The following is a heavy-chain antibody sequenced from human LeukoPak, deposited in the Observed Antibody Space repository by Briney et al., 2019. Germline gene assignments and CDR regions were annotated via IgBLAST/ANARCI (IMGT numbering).Heavy chain of an antibody. Sequence: PSETLSLTCAVYGGSFSGYYWSWIRQPPGKGLEWIGEINHSGSTNYNPSLKSRVTISVDTSKNQFSLKLSSVTAADTAVYYCARDCERGYSGYDPGCFDYWGQGTLVTVSS. V-gene: IGHV4-34*01. J-gene: IGHJ4*02. CDR2: INHSGST. CDR1: GGSFSGYY. CDR3: ARDCERGYSGYDPGCFDY. D-gene: IGHD5-12*01.